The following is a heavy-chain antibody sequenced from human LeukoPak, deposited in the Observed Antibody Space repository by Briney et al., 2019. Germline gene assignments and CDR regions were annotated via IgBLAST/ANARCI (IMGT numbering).Heavy chain of an antibody. J-gene: IGHJ4*02. Sequence: PGGSLRLSCAASGFTFSSYSMNWVRQAPGKGLEWVSSISSSSSYISYADSVKGRFTISRDNDKNSLYLQMNSLRAEDTAVYYCARGTDGYNYDQTYYFGYWGQGTLVTVSS. CDR2: ISSSSSYI. V-gene: IGHV3-21*01. D-gene: IGHD5-24*01. CDR3: ARGTDGYNYDQTYYFGY. CDR1: GFTFSSYS.